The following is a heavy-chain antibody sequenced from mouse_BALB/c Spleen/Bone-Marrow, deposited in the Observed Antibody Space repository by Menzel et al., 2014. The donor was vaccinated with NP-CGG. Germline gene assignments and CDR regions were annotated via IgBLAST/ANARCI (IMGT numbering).Heavy chain of an antibody. D-gene: IGHD1-2*01. CDR2: IYPGDGDT. CDR1: GYAFSAYW. CDR3: TRSTATFDY. J-gene: IGHJ2*01. Sequence: VQLQQSGAELVRPGSSVKISCKASGYAFSAYWMNWVKQRPGQGLEWIGQIYPGDGDTNYNGKFKGKATLTADKSSSTAYMQLSSLTTEDSAVYFCTRSTATFDYWGQGNTLTVSS. V-gene: IGHV1-80*01.